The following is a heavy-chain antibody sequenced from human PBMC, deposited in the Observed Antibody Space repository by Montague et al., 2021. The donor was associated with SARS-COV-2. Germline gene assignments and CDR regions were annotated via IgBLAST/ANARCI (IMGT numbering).Heavy chain of an antibody. CDR1: GFTFSNSA. J-gene: IGHJ6*02. D-gene: IGHD3-10*01. CDR2: SSGSDGGT. Sequence: SLKLSCAASGFTFSNSAMNWVRRAPGKGLEWVSGSSGSDGGTHYXDSVKGRFTISRDNSKNVLYLQMNSLRAEDAALYYCAKDSYYYGLGYGMDVWGQGTTVTVSS. V-gene: IGHV3-23*01. CDR3: AKDSYYYGLGYGMDV.